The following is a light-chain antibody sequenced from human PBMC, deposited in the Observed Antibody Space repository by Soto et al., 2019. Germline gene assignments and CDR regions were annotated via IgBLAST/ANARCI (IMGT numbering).Light chain of an antibody. CDR3: QQRSNWPIT. V-gene: IGKV3-11*01. CDR2: DAS. J-gene: IGKJ5*01. CDR1: QSVSKNY. Sequence: EIVLTQSPATLSLSPGERATLSCMAIQSVSKNYLAWYQQKPGQAPRLLIYDASNRATGIPARFSGSGSGTDFTLTISSLEPEDFEVYYCQQRSNWPITFGQGTRLEIK.